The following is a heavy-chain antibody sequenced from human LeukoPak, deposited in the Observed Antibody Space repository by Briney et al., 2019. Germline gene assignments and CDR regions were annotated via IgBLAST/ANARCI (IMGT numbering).Heavy chain of an antibody. CDR3: ARAPYYYDESGYYYDNFYYGMDV. CDR2: IYSGGTT. Sequence: GGSLRLSCAASGFTVSSNYMNWVRQAPGKGLEWVSVIYSGGTTYYADSVEGRFTISRDNSKNMLYLQMNSLRAEDTAVYYCARAPYYYDESGYYYDNFYYGMDVWGQGTTVTVSS. V-gene: IGHV3-53*01. J-gene: IGHJ6*02. CDR1: GFTVSSNY. D-gene: IGHD3-22*01.